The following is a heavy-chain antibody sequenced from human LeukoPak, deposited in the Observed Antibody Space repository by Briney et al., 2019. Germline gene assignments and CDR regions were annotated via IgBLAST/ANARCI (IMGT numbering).Heavy chain of an antibody. D-gene: IGHD5-24*01. J-gene: IGHJ4*02. V-gene: IGHV1-69*04. Sequence: ASVNVSCKASGGIFSSYAISWVRQAPGQGLEWMGRIIPILGIANYAQKFQGRVTITADKSTSTAYMELSSLRSEDTAVYYCARGGEMATTAPVDYWGQGTLVTVSS. CDR3: ARGGEMATTAPVDY. CDR1: GGIFSSYA. CDR2: IIPILGIA.